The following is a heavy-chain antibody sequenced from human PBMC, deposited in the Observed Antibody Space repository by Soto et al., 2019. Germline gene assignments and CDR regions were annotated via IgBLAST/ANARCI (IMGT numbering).Heavy chain of an antibody. CDR2: IIPIFGTT. CDR1: GDIFSGYS. CDR3: ARDLGNGYDPGDY. D-gene: IGHD5-18*01. V-gene: IGHV1-69*14. Sequence: QVQLVQSGAEVKKPGSSVKVSCKTSGDIFSGYSISWVRQAPGQGLEWMGGIIPIFGTTNYAQRFHGRVTITADKSTSTVYMELYRLKSEDTAVYYCARDLGNGYDPGDYWGQGTLVTVSS. J-gene: IGHJ4*02.